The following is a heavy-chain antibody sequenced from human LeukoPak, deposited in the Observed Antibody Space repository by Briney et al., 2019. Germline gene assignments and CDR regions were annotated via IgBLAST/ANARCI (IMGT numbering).Heavy chain of an antibody. Sequence: SETLSLTCTVSGGSISSYYWSWIRQSPGKGLEWIGYIYYSGSTNYNPSLKSRVTISVDTSKNQFSQKLSSVTAADTAVYYCARYPPPSYYYGSGNSDAFDIWGQGTMVTVSS. CDR1: GGSISSYY. V-gene: IGHV4-59*08. D-gene: IGHD3-10*01. J-gene: IGHJ3*02. CDR2: IYYSGST. CDR3: ARYPPPSYYYGSGNSDAFDI.